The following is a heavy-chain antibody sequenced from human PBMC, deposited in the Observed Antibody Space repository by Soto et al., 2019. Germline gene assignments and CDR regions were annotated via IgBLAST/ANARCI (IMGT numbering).Heavy chain of an antibody. Sequence: QVQLVQSGAEVKKPGSSVKVSCKASGGTFSSYAISWVRQAPGQGLECMGGIIPIFGTANYAQKFQGRVTITADESTSTAYMELGSMRSEDTAVYYCARVGEVGYCSGGSCYSGSFDYWGQGTLVTVSS. D-gene: IGHD2-15*01. J-gene: IGHJ4*02. V-gene: IGHV1-69*01. CDR2: IIPIFGTA. CDR1: GGTFSSYA. CDR3: ARVGEVGYCSGGSCYSGSFDY.